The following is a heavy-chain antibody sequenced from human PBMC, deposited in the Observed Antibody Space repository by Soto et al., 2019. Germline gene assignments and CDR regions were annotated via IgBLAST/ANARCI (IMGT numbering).Heavy chain of an antibody. J-gene: IGHJ2*01. CDR2: ISGSGIST. V-gene: IGHV3-23*01. Sequence: GGSLRLSCAASGFTFRSYAMSWVRQAPGKGLEWVSGISGSGISTHYADSVKGRFTVSRDNSKNTLYLQMNSLGAEDTAVYNCAKEPVGPDWYFDLWGRGTLVTVSS. CDR1: GFTFRSYA. CDR3: AKEPVGPDWYFDL.